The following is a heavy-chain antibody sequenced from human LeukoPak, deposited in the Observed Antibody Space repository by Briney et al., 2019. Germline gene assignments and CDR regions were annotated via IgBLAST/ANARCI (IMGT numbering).Heavy chain of an antibody. CDR2: ISYDGSNK. V-gene: IGHV3-30-3*01. CDR1: GFTFSSYA. D-gene: IGHD2-15*01. Sequence: PGRSLRLSCAASGFTFSSYAMPWVRQAPGKGLEWVAVISYDGSNKYYADSVKGRFTISRDNSKNTLYLQMNSLRAEDTAVYYCARADPYCSGGSCSSFAYWGQGTLVTVSS. CDR3: ARADPYCSGGSCSSFAY. J-gene: IGHJ4*02.